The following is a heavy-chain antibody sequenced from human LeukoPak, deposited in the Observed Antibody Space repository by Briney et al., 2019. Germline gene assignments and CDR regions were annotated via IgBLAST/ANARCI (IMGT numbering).Heavy chain of an antibody. CDR3: ATSTDTTGYYPFDY. J-gene: IGHJ4*02. D-gene: IGHD3-22*01. CDR1: GYSFTNYW. V-gene: IGHV5-51*01. CDR2: IYPGDSDT. Sequence: GESLKISFKGSGYSFTNYWIGWVRQMPGKGLEWMGIIYPGDSDTRYSPSFQGQVTISADKSISTAYLQWSSLKASDTAMYYCATSTDTTGYYPFDYWGQGTLVTVSS.